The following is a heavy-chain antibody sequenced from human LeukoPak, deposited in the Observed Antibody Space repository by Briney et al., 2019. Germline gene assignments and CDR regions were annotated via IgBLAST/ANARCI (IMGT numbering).Heavy chain of an antibody. D-gene: IGHD1-26*01. CDR1: GFTFSSYA. CDR3: AKDNEGATNYFDY. V-gene: IGHV3-23*01. CDR2: ISGSGGSI. Sequence: GSLRLSCAASGFTFSSYAMSWVRQAPGKGLEWVSAISGSGGSIYYADSVKGRFTISRDNSKNTLYLQMNSLRAEDTAVYYCAKDNEGATNYFDYWGQGTLVTVSS. J-gene: IGHJ4*02.